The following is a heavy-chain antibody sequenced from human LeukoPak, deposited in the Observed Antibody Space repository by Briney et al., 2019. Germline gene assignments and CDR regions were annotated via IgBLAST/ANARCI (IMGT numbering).Heavy chain of an antibody. CDR2: LIPIFGTA. CDR3: ARDGSDSSSSRWFDP. V-gene: IGHV1-69*05. D-gene: IGHD6-6*01. CDR1: GGTFSSYA. J-gene: IGHJ5*02. Sequence: SVNVSCNASGGTFSSYAISWVRQPPGEGLEWMGGLIPIFGTANYAQKIQGRVTMTTDESTSTAYMELSILRSEDTAVYYCARDGSDSSSSRWFDPWGQGTLVTVSS.